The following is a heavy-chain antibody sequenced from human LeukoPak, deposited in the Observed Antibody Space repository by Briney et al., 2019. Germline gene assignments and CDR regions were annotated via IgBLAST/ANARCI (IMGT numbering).Heavy chain of an antibody. CDR3: ARHEWNYVTYFDF. CDR2: VSYSGST. Sequence: SETLSLTCTVSGGSLSSTNYYWGWIRQPPGKGLEWIGSVSYSGSTYYNPSLQDRITILVDTSKNQFSLRLTSVTAAYAAVYYCARHEWNYVTYFDFWGQGTRVTVSS. CDR1: GGSLSSTNYY. D-gene: IGHD1-7*01. V-gene: IGHV4-39*01. J-gene: IGHJ4*02.